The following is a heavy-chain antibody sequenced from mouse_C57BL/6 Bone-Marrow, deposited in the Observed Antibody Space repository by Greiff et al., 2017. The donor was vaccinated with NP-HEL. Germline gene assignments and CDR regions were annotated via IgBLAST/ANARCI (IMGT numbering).Heavy chain of an antibody. J-gene: IGHJ2*01. CDR3: ARWGTTNY. D-gene: IGHD1-1*01. V-gene: IGHV1-54*01. Sequence: VQLQQSGAELVRPGTSVKVSCKASGYAFTNYLIEWVKQRPGQGLEWIGVINPGSGGTNYNEKFKGKATLTADKSSSTAYMQLSSLTSEDSAVYFCARWGTTNYWGQGTTPTVSS. CDR1: GYAFTNYL. CDR2: INPGSGGT.